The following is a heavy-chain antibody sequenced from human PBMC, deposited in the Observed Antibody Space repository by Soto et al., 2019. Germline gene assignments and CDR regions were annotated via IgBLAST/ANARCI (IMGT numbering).Heavy chain of an antibody. D-gene: IGHD3-22*01. CDR3: ARHEVTMTYYFDY. CDR2: IYYSGST. CDR1: GASISSSY. Sequence: PSETLSLTCTVSGASISSSYWNWIRQPPGKGLEWIGYIYYSGSTNYNPSLKSRVTISVDTSKNQFSLKLSSVTAADTAVYYCARHEVTMTYYFDYWGQGTPVTVSS. V-gene: IGHV4-59*08. J-gene: IGHJ4*02.